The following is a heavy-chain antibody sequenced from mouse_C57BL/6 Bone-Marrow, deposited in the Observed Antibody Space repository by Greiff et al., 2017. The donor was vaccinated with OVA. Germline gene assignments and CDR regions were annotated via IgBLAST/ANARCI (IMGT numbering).Heavy chain of an antibody. V-gene: IGHV5-17*01. J-gene: IGHJ4*01. Sequence: EVHLVESGGGLVKPGGSLKLSCAASGFTFSDYGMHWVRQAPEKGLEWVAYISSGSSTIYYADTVKGRFTISRDNAKNTLFLQMTSLRSEDTAMYYCARHLYYWGAMDYWGQGTSVTVSS. CDR2: ISSGSSTI. D-gene: IGHD1-1*01. CDR1: GFTFSDYG. CDR3: ARHLYYWGAMDY.